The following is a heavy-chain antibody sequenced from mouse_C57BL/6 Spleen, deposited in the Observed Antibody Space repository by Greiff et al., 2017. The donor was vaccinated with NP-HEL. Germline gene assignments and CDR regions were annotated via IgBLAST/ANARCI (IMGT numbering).Heavy chain of an antibody. CDR2: IYPGDGDT. V-gene: IGHV1-80*01. CDR1: GYAFSSYW. D-gene: IGHD2-4*01. CDR3: AREGGYDYWFAY. Sequence: VQLQQSGAELVKPGASVKISCKASGYAFSSYWMNWVKQRPGKGLEWIGQIYPGDGDTNYNGKFKGKATLTADKSSSAAYMQLSSLTSEDSAVYFCAREGGYDYWFAYWGQGTLVTVSA. J-gene: IGHJ3*01.